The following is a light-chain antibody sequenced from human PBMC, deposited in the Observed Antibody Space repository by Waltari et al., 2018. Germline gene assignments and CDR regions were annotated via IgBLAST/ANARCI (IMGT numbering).Light chain of an antibody. Sequence: QSALTQPPSASGSPGQSVTISCTGTSSTLGYYNFFSWYQPPPGKAPKLMIFEVRKRFSGVPDRFSGSKSANTACLTGSGLQAEDEADYYCSSYAGNNFYVFGTGTTVTVL. CDR1: SSTLGYYNF. J-gene: IGLJ1*01. CDR2: EVR. CDR3: SSYAGNNFYV. V-gene: IGLV2-8*01.